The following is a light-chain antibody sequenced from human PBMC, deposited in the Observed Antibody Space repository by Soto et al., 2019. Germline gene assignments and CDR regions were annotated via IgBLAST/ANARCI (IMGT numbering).Light chain of an antibody. V-gene: IGKV2-28*01. CDR1: QSLLHSNGYNY. CDR3: MQALHTPLT. CDR2: LGS. Sequence: DIVMTQSPLSLPVTPGEPASISCRSSQSLLHSNGYNYLDWYLQKPGQSPQLLIYLGSNRASGVTDRFSGSGSGTDFTLKISRVEAEDVGVYYCMQALHTPLTFGGGTKVEIK. J-gene: IGKJ4*01.